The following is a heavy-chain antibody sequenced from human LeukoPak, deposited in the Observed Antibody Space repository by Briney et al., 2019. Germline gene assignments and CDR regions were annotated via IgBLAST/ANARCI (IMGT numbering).Heavy chain of an antibody. J-gene: IGHJ6*02. CDR2: ITPLLGIS. CDR3: ARDGFLGKYCTNDICSNYYGVDV. Sequence: SVKVSCKASGGTFSGYAVSWVRQAPGLGLEWMGRITPLLGISNYAQNFQGRLTITTDSSTSTAYMELSSLRSEDTALYYCARDGFLGKYCTNDICSNYYGVDVWGQGTTVTVSS. D-gene: IGHD2-8*01. V-gene: IGHV1-69*04. CDR1: GGTFSGYA.